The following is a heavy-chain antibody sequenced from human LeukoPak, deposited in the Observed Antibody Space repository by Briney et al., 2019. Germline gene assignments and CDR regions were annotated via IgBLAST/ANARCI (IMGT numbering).Heavy chain of an antibody. CDR1: GFTFSDYA. CDR2: ISGSGGSI. D-gene: IGHD5-24*01. J-gene: IGHJ4*02. CDR3: AKGGDGYNYYFDY. Sequence: GGSLRLSCTASGFTFSDYAMSWVRQAPGQGLEWVSGISGSGGSIRYADSVKGRFIISRNNSKNTLYLQMNSLRAEDTAVYYCAKGGDGYNYYFDYWGQETLVTVSS. V-gene: IGHV3-23*01.